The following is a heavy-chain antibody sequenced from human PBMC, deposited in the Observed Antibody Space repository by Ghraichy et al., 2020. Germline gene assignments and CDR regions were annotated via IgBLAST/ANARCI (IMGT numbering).Heavy chain of an antibody. J-gene: IGHJ1*01. CDR3: ARAYYGSGSYLGP. CDR1: GASISSARYY. CDR2: IYYIGIT. D-gene: IGHD3-10*01. V-gene: IGHV4-61*01. Sequence: SETLSLTCTVSGASISSARYYWSWIRQPPGKGLECLGYIYYIGITNYNPSLKSRVTISIDTSMNQFSLKLTSVTAADTAVYYCARAYYGSGSYLGPWAQGAPVPVS.